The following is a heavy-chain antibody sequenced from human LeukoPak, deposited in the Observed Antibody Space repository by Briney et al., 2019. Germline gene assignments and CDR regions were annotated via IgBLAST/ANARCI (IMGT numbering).Heavy chain of an antibody. CDR3: AKGSVVRGVIRYYYYYMDV. Sequence: GGSLRLSCAASGFTFSSYAMSWVRQAPGKGLEWVSAISGSGGSTYYADSVKGRFTISRDNSKNTLYLQMNSLRAVDTAVYYCAKGSVVRGVIRYYYYYMDVWGKGTTVTVSS. V-gene: IGHV3-23*01. J-gene: IGHJ6*03. D-gene: IGHD3-10*01. CDR1: GFTFSSYA. CDR2: ISGSGGST.